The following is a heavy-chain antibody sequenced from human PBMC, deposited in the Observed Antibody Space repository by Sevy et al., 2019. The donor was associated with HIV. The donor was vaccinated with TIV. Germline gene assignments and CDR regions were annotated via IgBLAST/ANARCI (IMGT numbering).Heavy chain of an antibody. Sequence: GESLKISCKTSGYSFISYWIDWVRQMPGKGLEWMGIIYPGDSDTTYNPSFQGQVTISVDKSINTAYLQWSSLKASDTAVYYCARSAGGTGYYFGMDVWGQGTTVTVSS. CDR2: IYPGDSDT. J-gene: IGHJ6*02. D-gene: IGHD6-13*01. CDR3: ARSAGGTGYYFGMDV. V-gene: IGHV5-51*01. CDR1: GYSFISYW.